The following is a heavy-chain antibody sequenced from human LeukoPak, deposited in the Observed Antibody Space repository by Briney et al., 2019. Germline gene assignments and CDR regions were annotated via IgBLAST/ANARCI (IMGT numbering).Heavy chain of an antibody. CDR1: AGSISSYN. CDR3: ARRGSGSYSPFDY. V-gene: IGHV4-59*08. D-gene: IGHD3-10*01. CDR2: IYYSGSS. Sequence: PSETLSLTCTVSAGSISSYNWSWVRQPPGRGLEWIGHIYYSGSSNYNPSLKSRVTISVDTSKNQFSLKLRSVTAADTAVYYCARRGSGSYSPFDYWGQGTLVTVSS. J-gene: IGHJ4*02.